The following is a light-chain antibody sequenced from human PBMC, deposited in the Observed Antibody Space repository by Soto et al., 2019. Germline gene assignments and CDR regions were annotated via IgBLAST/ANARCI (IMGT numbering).Light chain of an antibody. CDR2: AAS. CDR1: QSISSY. Sequence: DIQMTQSPSSLSASVGDRVTITCRASQSISSYFNWYQQKPGKAPKLLIYAASSLQSGVPSRFSGSGSGTEFTLTISSLQPEDFATYYCQQSYSTLQTFVQGTKVEI. J-gene: IGKJ1*01. CDR3: QQSYSTLQT. V-gene: IGKV1-39*01.